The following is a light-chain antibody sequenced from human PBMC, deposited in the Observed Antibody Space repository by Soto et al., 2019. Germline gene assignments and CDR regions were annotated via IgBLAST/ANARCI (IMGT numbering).Light chain of an antibody. CDR2: DAS. J-gene: IGKJ1*01. CDR1: QSIARW. Sequence: DIQMTQSPSTLSASVGDRVTITCRASQSIARWVAWYQQKPGKAPKLLIYDASNLESGVPSRFSGSGSGTEFTLTIISLQPDDFATYYCQQYNSYWTFGTGTKVEIK. V-gene: IGKV1-5*01. CDR3: QQYNSYWT.